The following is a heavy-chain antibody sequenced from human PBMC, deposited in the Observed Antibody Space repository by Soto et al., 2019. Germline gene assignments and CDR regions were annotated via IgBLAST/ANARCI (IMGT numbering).Heavy chain of an antibody. V-gene: IGHV4-30-2*03. D-gene: IGHD3-10*01. Sequence: TSETLSLTCAVSGDSISSGGYSWSWIRQPPGKGLEWIGYMYYSGSTYYNPSLKSRVTISVDTSKNQFSLKLSSVTAADTAVYYCASYEFGEFFDYWGQGTLVTVSS. J-gene: IGHJ4*02. CDR1: GDSISSGGYS. CDR3: ASYEFGEFFDY. CDR2: MYYSGST.